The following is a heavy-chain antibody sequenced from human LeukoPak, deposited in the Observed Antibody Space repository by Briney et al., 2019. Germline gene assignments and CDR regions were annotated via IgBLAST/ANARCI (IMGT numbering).Heavy chain of an antibody. D-gene: IGHD3-3*01. CDR2: ISGSGSIT. J-gene: IGHJ3*02. V-gene: IGHV3-23*01. CDR1: GFTFNNYA. CDR3: ANPEDITIFGVVICAFDI. Sequence: GGSLRLSCAASGFTFNNYAMRWVRQAPGKGLEWVSAISGSGSITYYADSVKGRFTISRDNSKNTLYLQMNSLRAEDTAVYYCANPEDITIFGVVICAFDIWGQGTMVTVSS.